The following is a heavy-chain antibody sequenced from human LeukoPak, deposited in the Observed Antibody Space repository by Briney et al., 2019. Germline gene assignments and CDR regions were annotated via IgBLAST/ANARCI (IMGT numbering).Heavy chain of an antibody. V-gene: IGHV1-69*06. J-gene: IGHJ4*02. CDR3: ATAPLFGISSGWRTFDY. D-gene: IGHD6-19*01. CDR1: GGTFSSYA. CDR2: IIPIFGTA. Sequence: GASVKVSCKASGGTFSSYAISWVRQAPGQGLEWMGGIIPIFGTANYAQKFQGRVTMTEDTSTDTAYMELSSLRSEDTAVYYCATAPLFGISSGWRTFDYWGQGTLVTVSS.